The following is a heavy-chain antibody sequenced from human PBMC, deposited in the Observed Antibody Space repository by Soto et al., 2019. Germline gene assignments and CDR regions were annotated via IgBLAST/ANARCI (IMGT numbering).Heavy chain of an antibody. CDR3: ARDPSPDSSGWYYFDY. V-gene: IGHV3-48*02. Sequence: PGGSLKLSFAASVFPFNTYNMNWVRTAPGKGLEWVSYIGTSGTPVYYADSVKGRFTISRDNAKNSLFLQMHSLRDEDTALYFCARDPSPDSSGWYYFDYWGKGTLVTVSS. CDR1: VFPFNTYN. J-gene: IGHJ4*02. CDR2: IGTSGTPV. D-gene: IGHD6-19*01.